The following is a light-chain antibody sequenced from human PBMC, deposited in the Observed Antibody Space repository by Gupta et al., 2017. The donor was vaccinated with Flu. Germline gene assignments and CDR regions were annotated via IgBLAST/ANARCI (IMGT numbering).Light chain of an antibody. J-gene: IGLJ2*01. V-gene: IGLV2-14*01. CDR3: SSYTSSSTLGV. CDR2: EVS. CDR1: SSDVGGYSY. Sequence: QSALTQPASVSGSPGQPITISCTGTSSDVGGYSYVSWYQQHPSKAPKLMIYEVSNRPSGVSNRFSGSKSGNTASLTISGLQAEDEADYYCSSYTSSSTLGVFGGGTKLTVL.